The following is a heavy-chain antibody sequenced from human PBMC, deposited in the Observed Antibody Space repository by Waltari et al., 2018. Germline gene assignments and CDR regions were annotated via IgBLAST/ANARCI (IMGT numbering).Heavy chain of an antibody. V-gene: IGHV1-3*03. CDR3: AKGFTIFGVVTRPDAFDV. J-gene: IGHJ3*01. D-gene: IGHD3-3*01. CDR2: ITAANGNT. CDR1: GYSFTTYL. Sequence: QVQLVQSGAEVKRPGASVKVSCKASGYSFTTYLIHWVRQAPGQRLEWMGWITAANGNTKYSQEFQDRVTITRDTSANTAYMELNSLRSEDMAVYYCAKGFTIFGVVTRPDAFDVWGQGTMVTVS.